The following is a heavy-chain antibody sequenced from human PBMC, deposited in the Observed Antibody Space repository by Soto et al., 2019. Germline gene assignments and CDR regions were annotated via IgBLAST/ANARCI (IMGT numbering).Heavy chain of an antibody. D-gene: IGHD4-17*01. Sequence: QVQLVESGGGVVQPGRSLRLSCAASGFTFSSYGMHWVRQAPGKGLEWVAIIWYDGSNKYYTDSVKGRFTISRDNSKNTLYLQMNSLRAEDRAVYYCARGSCDYAPDAFYIWGQGTMVTVSS. V-gene: IGHV3-33*01. J-gene: IGHJ3*02. CDR1: GFTFSSYG. CDR2: IWYDGSNK. CDR3: ARGSCDYAPDAFYI.